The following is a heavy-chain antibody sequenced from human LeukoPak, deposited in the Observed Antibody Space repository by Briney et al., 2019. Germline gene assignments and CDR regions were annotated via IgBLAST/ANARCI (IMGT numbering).Heavy chain of an antibody. J-gene: IGHJ6*02. D-gene: IGHD6-6*01. V-gene: IGHV4-4*07. CDR2: IYTSGST. CDR3: ARDQIAARDYYYYDMDV. Sequence: SETLSLTCTVSGGSISSYYWSWIRQPAGKGLEWIGRIYTSGSTNYNPSLKSRVTMSVDTSKNQFSLKLSSVTAADTAVYYCARDQIAARDYYYYDMDVWGQGTTVTVSS. CDR1: GGSISSYY.